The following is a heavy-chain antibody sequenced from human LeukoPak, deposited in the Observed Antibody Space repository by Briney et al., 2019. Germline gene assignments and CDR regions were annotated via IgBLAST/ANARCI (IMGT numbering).Heavy chain of an antibody. V-gene: IGHV4-4*07. CDR2: IYTSGST. J-gene: IGHJ4*02. D-gene: IGHD3-3*01. CDR1: GGSISSYY. Sequence: SETLSLTCTVSGGSISSYYWSWIRQPAGKGLEWIGRIYTSGSTNYNPSLKSRVTMSVDTSKNQFSLKLSSVTAADTAVYYCARSVRFLEWLYFDYWGQGTLVTVSS. CDR3: ARSVRFLEWLYFDY.